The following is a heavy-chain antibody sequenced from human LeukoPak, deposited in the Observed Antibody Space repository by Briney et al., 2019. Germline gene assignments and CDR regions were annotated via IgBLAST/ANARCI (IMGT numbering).Heavy chain of an antibody. V-gene: IGHV4-34*01. CDR3: ARRMGNSGPFDY. CDR1: GGSFSGYY. Sequence: SETLSLTCAVYGGSFSGYYWSWIRQPPGKGLEWIGTIYYSGSTSYNPSLTSRVTISVDTSKNQFSLRLSSVTAADTAVYYCARRMGNSGPFDYWGQGTLVTVSS. CDR2: IYYSGST. J-gene: IGHJ4*02. D-gene: IGHD1-26*01.